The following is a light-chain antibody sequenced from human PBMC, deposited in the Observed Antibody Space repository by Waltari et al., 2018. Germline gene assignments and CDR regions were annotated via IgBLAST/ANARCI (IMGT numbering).Light chain of an antibody. CDR3: QQRTNGPPVT. J-gene: IGKJ5*01. Sequence: EIVLTQSPGTLSLSPGERATLSCRASQRVSTYLAWYQHKPGQAPRLLIYDASNRATGIPARFSGSGSGTDFTLTISSLEPDDFAVYYCQQRTNGPPVTFGQGTRLDLK. CDR1: QRVSTY. CDR2: DAS. V-gene: IGKV3-11*01.